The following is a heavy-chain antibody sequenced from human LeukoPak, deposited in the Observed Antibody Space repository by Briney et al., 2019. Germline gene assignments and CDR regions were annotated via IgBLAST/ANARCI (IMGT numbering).Heavy chain of an antibody. CDR1: GFTFSSYA. J-gene: IGHJ4*02. CDR2: ISGSGGST. V-gene: IGHV3-23*01. CDR3: AKGPLRYFDWFLPPSPYYFDY. D-gene: IGHD3-9*01. Sequence: GGSLRLSCAASGFTFSSYAMSWVRQAPGKGLECVSAISGSGGSTYYADSVKGRFTISRDNSKNTLYLQMNSLRAEDTAVYYCAKGPLRYFDWFLPPSPYYFDYWGQGTLVTVSS.